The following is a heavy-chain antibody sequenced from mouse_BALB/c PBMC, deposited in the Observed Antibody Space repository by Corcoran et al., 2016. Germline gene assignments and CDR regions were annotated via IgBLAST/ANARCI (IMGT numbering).Heavy chain of an antibody. CDR1: GYTFTNYG. Sequence: QIQLVQSGPELKKPGETVKISCKASGYTFTNYGMNWVQQAPGKGLKWMGWINTYNGEPTYADDFKGRFAFSLETSASTAYLQINNLKNEDTATYFCARWDYYYGSSYYYFDYWGQGTTLTVSS. CDR3: ARWDYYYGSSYYYFDY. V-gene: IGHV9-3-1*01. J-gene: IGHJ2*01. CDR2: INTYNGEP. D-gene: IGHD1-1*01.